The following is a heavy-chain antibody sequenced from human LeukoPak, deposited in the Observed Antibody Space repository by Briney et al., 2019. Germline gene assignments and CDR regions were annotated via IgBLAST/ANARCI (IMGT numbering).Heavy chain of an antibody. CDR2: IYSGGST. CDR1: GFIVSSNY. D-gene: IGHD3-22*01. V-gene: IGHV3-53*01. J-gene: IGHJ3*02. CDR3: ARDSIGSGYSGAFDI. Sequence: GGSLRLSCAASGFIVSSNYMSWVRQAPGKGLEWVSVIYSGGSTYYADSVKGRFTISRDNSKNTLNLQMNSLRAEDTAVYYCARDSIGSGYSGAFDIWGQGTMVTVSS.